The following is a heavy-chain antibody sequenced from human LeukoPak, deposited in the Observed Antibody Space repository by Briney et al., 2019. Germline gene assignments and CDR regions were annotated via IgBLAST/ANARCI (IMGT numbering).Heavy chain of an antibody. CDR2: IYPGDSYA. Sequence: GESLKISCRDSGYSFSSFYIGWVRQIPGKGLEWMGVIYPGDSYAKYSPSFQGHVTISADKSINTAYLQWNSLRASDTAMYFCARHPMNRGASFYPFDSWGQGTLVTVS. D-gene: IGHD2-15*01. V-gene: IGHV5-51*01. CDR3: ARHPMNRGASFYPFDS. CDR1: GYSFSSFY. J-gene: IGHJ4*02.